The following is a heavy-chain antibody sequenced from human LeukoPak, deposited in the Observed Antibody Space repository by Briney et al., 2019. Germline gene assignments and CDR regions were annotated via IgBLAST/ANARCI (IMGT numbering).Heavy chain of an antibody. CDR1: GFTFSSYS. CDR3: ATGPPFDI. CDR2: ISSSSSYI. J-gene: IGHJ3*02. Sequence: GALRLSCAASGFTFSSYSMNWVRQAPGKGLEWASSISSSSSYIYYADSVKGRFTISRDNAKNSLYLQMNSLRAEDTAVYYCATGPPFDIWGQGTMVTVSS. V-gene: IGHV3-21*01.